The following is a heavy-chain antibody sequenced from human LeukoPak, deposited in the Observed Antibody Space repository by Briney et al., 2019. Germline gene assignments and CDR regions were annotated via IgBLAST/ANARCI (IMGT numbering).Heavy chain of an antibody. CDR3: AKDLGIVGATTGSDY. CDR1: GITFSSYA. J-gene: IGHJ4*02. Sequence: PGGSLRLSCVASGITFSSYAMSWVRQAPGKGLEWVSAISGSGGSTYYADSVKGRFTISRDNSKNTLYLQMNSLRAEDTAVYYCAKDLGIVGATTGSDYWGQGTLVTVSS. D-gene: IGHD1-26*01. V-gene: IGHV3-23*01. CDR2: ISGSGGST.